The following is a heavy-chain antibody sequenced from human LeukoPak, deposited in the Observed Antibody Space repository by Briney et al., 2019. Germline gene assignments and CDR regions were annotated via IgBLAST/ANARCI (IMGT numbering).Heavy chain of an antibody. J-gene: IGHJ3*02. CDR1: GYSFTSYW. V-gene: IGHV5-51*01. CDR2: IYPGDSDT. D-gene: IGHD4-17*01. CDR3: ARPHDYGDFDAFDI. Sequence: GESLKISCKGSGYSFTSYWIGWVRQMPGKGLEWMGIIYPGDSDTRYSPSFQGQVTISADRSISTAYLHWSSLKASDTAMYYRARPHDYGDFDAFDIWGQGKMVTVSS.